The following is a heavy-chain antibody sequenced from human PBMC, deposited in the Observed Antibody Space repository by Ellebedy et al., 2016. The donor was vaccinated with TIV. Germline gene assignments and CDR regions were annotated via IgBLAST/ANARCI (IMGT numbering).Heavy chain of an antibody. J-gene: IGHJ4*02. D-gene: IGHD3-10*01. CDR2: INPSGGST. CDR1: GYTFPLYY. CDR3: ARAHYGSGSYSHFKD. Sequence: AASVKVSCKASGYTFPLYYILSVRHPPAQGLFWMGLINPSGGSTSYAQKLQGRVTMTRDTSTSTVYMELSSLRSEDTAVYYSARAHYGSGSYSHFKDWGQGTLVTVSS. V-gene: IGHV1-46*01.